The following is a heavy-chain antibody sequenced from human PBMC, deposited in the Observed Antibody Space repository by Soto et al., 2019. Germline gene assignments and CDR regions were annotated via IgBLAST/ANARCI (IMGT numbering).Heavy chain of an antibody. CDR1: GFTFSRYA. J-gene: IGHJ4*02. CDR2: ISGSGGST. V-gene: IGHV3-23*01. D-gene: IGHD3-9*01. CDR3: AKEFYYDILTGYVDY. Sequence: GGSLRLSCAASGFTFSRYAMSWVRQAPGKGLEWVSAISGSGGSTYYADSVKGRFTISRDNSKNTLYLQMNSLRAEDTAVYYCAKEFYYDILTGYVDYWGQGTLVTVSS.